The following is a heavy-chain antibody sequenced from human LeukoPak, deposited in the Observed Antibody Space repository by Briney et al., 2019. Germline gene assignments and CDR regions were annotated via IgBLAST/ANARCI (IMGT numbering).Heavy chain of an antibody. J-gene: IGHJ6*03. Sequence: GASVKVSCKASGYTFTDYYIHWVRQAPGQGLEWMGWIDPKSGGTSFAQKFQGSVTMIRDTSISTAYIELSRLKYDDTAVYYCARGSGFQYRGITTNYYMDVWGKGTTVTVSS. D-gene: IGHD3-22*01. V-gene: IGHV1-2*02. CDR2: IDPKSGGT. CDR1: GYTFTDYY. CDR3: ARGSGFQYRGITTNYYMDV.